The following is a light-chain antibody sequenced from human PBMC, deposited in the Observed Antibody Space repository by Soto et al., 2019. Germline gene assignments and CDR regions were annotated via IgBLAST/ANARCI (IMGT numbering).Light chain of an antibody. Sequence: QSALTQPASVSGSPGQSITISFTGTSSDVGAYNSVSWYQQHPGKAPKLIIYDVSTRPSGISDRFSGSKSGNMASLTISGLQAEDESDYYFSSYTTSVTYVFGTGTKLTVL. CDR3: SSYTTSVTYV. CDR2: DVS. J-gene: IGLJ1*01. V-gene: IGLV2-14*01. CDR1: SSDVGAYNS.